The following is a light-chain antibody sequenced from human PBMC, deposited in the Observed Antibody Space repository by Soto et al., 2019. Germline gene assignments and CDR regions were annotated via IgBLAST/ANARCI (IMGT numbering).Light chain of an antibody. CDR1: KIGTSDY. CDR3: CSYVGGYTFVM. V-gene: IGLV2-11*01. CDR2: DVS. J-gene: IGLJ3*02. Sequence: QSALTQPRSVSGSPGQSVTISCTGIKIGTSDYVSWYQQYPGKAPKLILYDVSQRPSGVPDRFSGSKFGNTASLTISGLQAEDEADYHCCSYVGGYTFVMFGGRTKLTVL.